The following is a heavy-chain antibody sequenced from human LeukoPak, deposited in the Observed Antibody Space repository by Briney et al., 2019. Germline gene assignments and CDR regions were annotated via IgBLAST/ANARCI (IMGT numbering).Heavy chain of an antibody. CDR2: IYYSGST. D-gene: IGHD3-22*01. CDR1: GGSISSSSYY. V-gene: IGHV4-39*01. CDR3: ARAPGRAYDSSGYYFNFDY. Sequence: SETLSLTCTVSGGSISSSSYYWGWIRRPPGKGLEWIGSIYYSGSTYYNPSLKSRVTLSVDTSKNQFSLKLSSVTAADTAVYYCARAPGRAYDSSGYYFNFDYWGQGTLVTVSS. J-gene: IGHJ4*02.